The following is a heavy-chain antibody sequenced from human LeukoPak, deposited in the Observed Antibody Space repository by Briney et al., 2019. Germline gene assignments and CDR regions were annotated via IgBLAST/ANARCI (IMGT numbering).Heavy chain of an antibody. V-gene: IGHV1-8*01. Sequence: ASVKVSCKASGYTFTSYDINWVRQATGQGLVWMGWMNPNSGNTGYAQKFQGRVTMTRNTSISTAYMELSSLRSEDTAVYYCAREGSGYDFYYYYYMDVWGKGTTVTVSS. J-gene: IGHJ6*03. CDR1: GYTFTSYD. CDR2: MNPNSGNT. CDR3: AREGSGYDFYYYYYMDV. D-gene: IGHD5-12*01.